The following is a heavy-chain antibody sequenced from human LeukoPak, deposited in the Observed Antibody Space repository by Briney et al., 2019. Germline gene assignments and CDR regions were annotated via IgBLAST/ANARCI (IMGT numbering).Heavy chain of an antibody. D-gene: IGHD3-10*01. CDR3: ARDMGYYGMDV. J-gene: IGHJ6*02. CDR1: GGSISSYY. Sequence: SETLSLTCTVSGGSISSYYWSWIRQPPGKGLEWIGYIYCSGSTNYNPSLKSRVTISVDTSKNQFSLKLSSVTAADTAVYYCARDMGYYGMDVWGQGTTVTVSS. V-gene: IGHV4-59*01. CDR2: IYCSGST.